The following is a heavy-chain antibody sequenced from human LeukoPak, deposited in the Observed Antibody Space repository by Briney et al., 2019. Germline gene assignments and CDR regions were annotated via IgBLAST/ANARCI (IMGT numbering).Heavy chain of an antibody. J-gene: IGHJ6*02. CDR3: ARTGGYCSGGSCYPNYGMDV. CDR2: IIPILGIA. Sequence: VASVKVSCKASGGTFSSYTISWVRQAPGQGLEWMGRIIPILGIANYAQKFQGRVTITADKSTSTAYMELSSLRSGDTAVYYCARTGGYCSGGSCYPNYGMDVWGQGTTVTVSS. CDR1: GGTFSSYT. D-gene: IGHD2-15*01. V-gene: IGHV1-69*02.